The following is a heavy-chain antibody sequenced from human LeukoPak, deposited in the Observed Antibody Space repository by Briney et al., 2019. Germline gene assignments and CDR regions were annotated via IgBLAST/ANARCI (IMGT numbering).Heavy chain of an antibody. CDR2: IKQDGSEK. CDR3: ARSSLEWLPPKYYFDY. D-gene: IGHD5-24*01. J-gene: IGHJ4*02. V-gene: IGHV3-7*03. CDR1: GFTFSSYW. Sequence: GGSLRLSCAASGFTFSSYWMSWLRQAPGKGLEWVSNIKQDGSEKYYVDSVKGRFTISRDNAKNSLYLQMNSLRAEDTAVYYCARSSLEWLPPKYYFDYWGQGTLVTVSS.